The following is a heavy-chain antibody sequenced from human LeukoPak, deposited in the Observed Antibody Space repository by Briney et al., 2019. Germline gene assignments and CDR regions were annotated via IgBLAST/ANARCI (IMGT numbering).Heavy chain of an antibody. CDR2: ISGNGGST. CDR1: GFTFHNYA. D-gene: IGHD1-26*01. CDR3: AKVVGPFDY. J-gene: IGHJ4*02. V-gene: IGHV3-23*01. Sequence: GESLRLSCAASGFTFHNYAMSWVRQPPGKGLEWVSSISGNGGSTYYADSLKGRFTISRDNSKNTLYLQMNSRRAEHTAVYSCAKVVGPFDYWGQGTLVTVSS.